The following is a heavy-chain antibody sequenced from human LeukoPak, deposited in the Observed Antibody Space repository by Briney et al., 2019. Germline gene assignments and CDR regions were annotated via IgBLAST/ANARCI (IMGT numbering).Heavy chain of an antibody. D-gene: IGHD6-19*01. CDR1: GGSFSGYS. CDR3: ARRYSSGWPFDY. CDR2: INHSGST. Sequence: SETLSLTCAVYGGSFSGYSWSWIRQPPGKGLEWIGEINHSGSTNYNPSLKSRVTISVDTSKNQFSLKLSSVTAADTAVYYCARRYSSGWPFDYWGQGTLVTVSS. V-gene: IGHV4-34*01. J-gene: IGHJ4*02.